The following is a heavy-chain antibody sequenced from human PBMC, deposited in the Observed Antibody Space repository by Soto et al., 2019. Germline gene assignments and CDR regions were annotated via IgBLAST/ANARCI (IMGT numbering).Heavy chain of an antibody. CDR2: TGYSCLTT. Sequence: PGGSLRLSCGASGLNFSILAMSWVRRAPGKGLEWVSTTGYSCLTTYYADSVKGRFTVSRDNSKNTLDLQMSSLRAEDTAVYYCATVHSTSRSFEYWGQGTLVTVYS. CDR1: GLNFSILA. V-gene: IGHV3-23*01. CDR3: ATVHSTSRSFEY. J-gene: IGHJ4*02. D-gene: IGHD6-6*01.